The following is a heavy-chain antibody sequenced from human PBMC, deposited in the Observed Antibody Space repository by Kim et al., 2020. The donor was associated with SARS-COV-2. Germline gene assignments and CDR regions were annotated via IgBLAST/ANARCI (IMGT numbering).Heavy chain of an antibody. Sequence: ASVKVSCKASGYTFTGYYMHWVRQAPGQGLEWMGWINPNSGGTNYAQKFQGRVTMTRDTSISTAYMELSRLRSDDTAVYYCARFYYDSSGYYSDDAFDIWGQGTMVTVSS. CDR1: GYTFTGYY. V-gene: IGHV1-2*02. D-gene: IGHD3-22*01. CDR3: ARFYYDSSGYYSDDAFDI. J-gene: IGHJ3*02. CDR2: INPNSGGT.